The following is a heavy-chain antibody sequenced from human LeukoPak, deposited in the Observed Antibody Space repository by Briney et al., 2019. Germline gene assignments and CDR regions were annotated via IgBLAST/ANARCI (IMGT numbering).Heavy chain of an antibody. CDR3: AKDLYDSSGYYFDY. CDR1: GFTFDDYA. V-gene: IGHV3-9*01. Sequence: GGSLRLSCAASGFTFDDYAMHWVRQAPGKGLEWVSGISWNSGSIGYADSVKGRFTISRDNAKNSLYLQMNSLRAEDTALYYCAKDLYDSSGYYFDYWGQGTLVAVSS. J-gene: IGHJ4*02. CDR2: ISWNSGSI. D-gene: IGHD3-22*01.